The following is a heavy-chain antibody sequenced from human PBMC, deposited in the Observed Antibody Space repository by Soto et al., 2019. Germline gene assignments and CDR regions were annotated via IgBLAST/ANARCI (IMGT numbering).Heavy chain of an antibody. Sequence: ASVKVSCKASGYTFTSYAMHWVRQAPGQRLEWMGWINAGNGNTKYSQKFQGRVTITRDTSASTAYMELSSLRSEDTAVYYCARDSGFCSSTSCPREALYMDVWGKGTTVTVSS. CDR3: ARDSGFCSSTSCPREALYMDV. D-gene: IGHD2-2*01. V-gene: IGHV1-3*01. J-gene: IGHJ6*03. CDR1: GYTFTSYA. CDR2: INAGNGNT.